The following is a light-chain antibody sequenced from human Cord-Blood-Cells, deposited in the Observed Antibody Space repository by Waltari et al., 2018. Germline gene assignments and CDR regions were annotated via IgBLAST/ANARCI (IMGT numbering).Light chain of an antibody. CDR2: DVS. Sequence: QSALTQPASVSGSPGPSITISCTGTSSDVGGYNYVSWYQQHPGKAPKLMIYDVSNRPSGVSNCFSGSKSGNTASLTISGLQAEDEADYYCSSYTSSSTLVFGTGTKVTVL. CDR1: SSDVGGYNY. V-gene: IGLV2-14*01. CDR3: SSYTSSSTLV. J-gene: IGLJ1*01.